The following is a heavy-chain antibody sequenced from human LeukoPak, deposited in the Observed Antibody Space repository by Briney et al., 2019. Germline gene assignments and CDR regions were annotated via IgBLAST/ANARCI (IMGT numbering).Heavy chain of an antibody. J-gene: IGHJ6*03. CDR2: ISPDSNYK. Sequence: GESLRLSCAASGFTFSTYSMNWLRLAPGKGLEWVSSISPDSNYKYYVDSVKGRFTISRDNAKSSLYLQTNSLRAEDTAVYYCAKVDSTRYYYYMDVWGKGTTVTVSS. D-gene: IGHD3/OR15-3a*01. V-gene: IGHV3-21*01. CDR1: GFTFSTYS. CDR3: AKVDSTRYYYYMDV.